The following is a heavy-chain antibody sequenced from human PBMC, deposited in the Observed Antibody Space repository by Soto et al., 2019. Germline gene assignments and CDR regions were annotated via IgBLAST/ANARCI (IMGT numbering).Heavy chain of an antibody. Sequence: GGSLRLSCAASGFTFSNYAMNWVRQAPGRGLEWVSSMTSGGADTYYAASVRGRFVISRDDSKNTLSLQMNRLRVEDTAVYHCAQDPVGSCSSIRCYQFDLWGQGTLVTVSS. CDR3: AQDPVGSCSSIRCYQFDL. D-gene: IGHD2-2*01. J-gene: IGHJ4*02. CDR1: GFTFSNYA. CDR2: MTSGGADT. V-gene: IGHV3-23*01.